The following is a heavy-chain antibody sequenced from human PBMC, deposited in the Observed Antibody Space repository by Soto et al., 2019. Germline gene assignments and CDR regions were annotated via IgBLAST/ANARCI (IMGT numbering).Heavy chain of an antibody. D-gene: IGHD3-22*01. CDR2: VFHTGST. Sequence: PGMGLEWIGYVFHTGSTNYNPSLKSRVTISVDSSKNQFSLRLSSVTAADTAVYYCAGRSITMIVVVIDYWGQGTLVTFSS. J-gene: IGHJ4*02. CDR3: AGRSITMIVVVIDY. V-gene: IGHV4-59*12.